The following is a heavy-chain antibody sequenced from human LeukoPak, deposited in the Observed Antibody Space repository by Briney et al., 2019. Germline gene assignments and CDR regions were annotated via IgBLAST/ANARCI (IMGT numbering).Heavy chain of an antibody. CDR3: TTDLYGGVDY. J-gene: IGHJ4*02. CDR1: GFTFSNAW. Sequence: GGSLRLSCAASGFTFSNAWMNWVRQAPGKGLEWDGRIKSKTDGGTTDYAAPVKGRFTISRDDSKNTLYLQMNSLKTEDTAVYYCTTDLYGGVDYWGQGTLVTVSS. CDR2: IKSKTDGGTT. D-gene: IGHD2-2*02. V-gene: IGHV3-15*07.